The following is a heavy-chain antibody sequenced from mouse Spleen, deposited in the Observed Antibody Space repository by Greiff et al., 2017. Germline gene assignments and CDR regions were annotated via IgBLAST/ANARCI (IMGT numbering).Heavy chain of an antibody. Sequence: EVMLVESGGGLVQPGGSMKLSCAASGFTFSDAWMDWVRQSPEKGLEWVAEIRNKANNHATYYAESVKGRFTISRDDSKSSVYLQMNSLRAEDTGIYYCTREGDSSSSVSFAYWGQGTLVTVSA. CDR2: IRNKANNHAT. V-gene: IGHV6-6*01. CDR1: GFTFSDAW. J-gene: IGHJ3*01. CDR3: TREGDSSSSVSFAY. D-gene: IGHD3-2*01.